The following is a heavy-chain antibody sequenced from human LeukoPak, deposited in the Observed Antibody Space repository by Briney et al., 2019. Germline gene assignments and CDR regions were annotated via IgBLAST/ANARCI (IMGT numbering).Heavy chain of an antibody. CDR3: ARKGLGGELGGFDS. Sequence: GGSLRLSCAASGYTFGDYGMSWVRQVPGKGLEWVSGTNRRGDITGYADFVKGRSTISRDNAKNSVYLQMNSLRVEDTALYHCARKGLGGELGGFDSWGQGTLVTVSS. J-gene: IGHJ4*02. CDR2: TNRRGDIT. CDR1: GYTFGDYG. D-gene: IGHD1-7*01. V-gene: IGHV3-20*01.